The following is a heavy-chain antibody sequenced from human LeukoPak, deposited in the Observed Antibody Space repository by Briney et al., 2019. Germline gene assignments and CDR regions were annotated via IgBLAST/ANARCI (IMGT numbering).Heavy chain of an antibody. D-gene: IGHD3-10*01. CDR2: ISAYNGNT. CDR3: ARDYYGSGSHKKTYYMDV. V-gene: IGHV1-18*01. Sequence: ASVKVSCKASGYTFTSYDINWVRQATGQGLEWMGWISAYNGNTNYAQKLQGRVTMTTDTSTSTAYMELRSLRSDDTAVYYCARDYYGSGSHKKTYYMDVWGKGTTVTISS. CDR1: GYTFTSYD. J-gene: IGHJ6*03.